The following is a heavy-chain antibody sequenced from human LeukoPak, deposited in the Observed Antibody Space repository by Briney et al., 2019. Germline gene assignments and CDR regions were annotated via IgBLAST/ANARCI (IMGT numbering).Heavy chain of an antibody. Sequence: SETLSLTCTVSGGSISSYYWSWIRQPPGKGLEWTGYIYYSGSTNYNPSLKSRVTISVDTSKNQFSLKLSSVTAADTAVYYCARLQLLCDLGCYYYGMDVWGQGTTVTVSS. D-gene: IGHD2-2*01. CDR3: ARLQLLCDLGCYYYGMDV. CDR2: IYYSGST. J-gene: IGHJ6*02. V-gene: IGHV4-59*08. CDR1: GGSISSYY.